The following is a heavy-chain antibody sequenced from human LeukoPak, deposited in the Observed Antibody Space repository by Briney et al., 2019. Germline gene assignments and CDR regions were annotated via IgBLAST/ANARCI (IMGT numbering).Heavy chain of an antibody. V-gene: IGHV4-59*01. J-gene: IGHJ4*02. CDR3: ARDSVVTENYFDY. D-gene: IGHD4-23*01. CDR2: IYYSGST. Sequence: PSETLPLTCTVTGGSLSSYYWRWIRPPPGKELAWIGHIYYSGSTNYNLSLKSRVTISVDTSKNQFSLKLSSVTAADTAVYYCARDSVVTENYFDYWGQGTLVTVSS. CDR1: GGSLSSYY.